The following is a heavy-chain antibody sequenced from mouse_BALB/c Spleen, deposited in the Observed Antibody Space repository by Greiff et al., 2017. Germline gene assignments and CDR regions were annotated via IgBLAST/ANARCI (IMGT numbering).Heavy chain of an antibody. CDR3: ARHAITTTPYFDY. CDR2: INSNGGST. V-gene: IGHV5-6-2*01. CDR1: GFTFSSYY. D-gene: IGHD2-4*01. J-gene: IGHJ2*01. Sequence: EVNLVESGGGLVKLGGSLKLSCAASGFTFSSYYMSWVRQTPEKRLELVAAINSNGGSTYYPDTVKGRFTISRDNAKNTLYLQMSSLKSEDTALYYCARHAITTTPYFDYWGQGTTLTVSS.